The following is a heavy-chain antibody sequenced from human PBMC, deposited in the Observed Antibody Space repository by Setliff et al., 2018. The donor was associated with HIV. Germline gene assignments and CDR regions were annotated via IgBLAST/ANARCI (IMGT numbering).Heavy chain of an antibody. CDR3: ATIRAYYYDSSGQEYFQY. CDR1: GYSFTFYG. CDR2: FDPEDGET. D-gene: IGHD3-22*01. V-gene: IGHV1-24*01. J-gene: IGHJ1*01. Sequence: ASVKVSCKASGYSFTFYGLRWVRQAPGQGLEWMGGFDPEDGETVYAQKLQGRVTMTEDTSTDTAYMELSSLRSEDTAMYYCATIRAYYYDSSGQEYFQYWGHGTLVTVSS.